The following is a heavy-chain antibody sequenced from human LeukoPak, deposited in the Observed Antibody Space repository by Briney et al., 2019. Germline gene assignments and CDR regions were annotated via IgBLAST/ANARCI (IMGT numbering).Heavy chain of an antibody. V-gene: IGHV3-48*03. J-gene: IGHJ2*01. CDR3: ARSMTTVTTRFFDL. CDR2: ISSSGSTI. Sequence: GGSLRLSCAASGFTFSSYEMNWVRQAPGKGLEWVSYISSSGSTIYYADSVKGRFTISRDNAKNSLYLQMNSLRTEDTALYYCARSMTTVTTRFFDLWGRGTLVTVSS. CDR1: GFTFSSYE. D-gene: IGHD4-17*01.